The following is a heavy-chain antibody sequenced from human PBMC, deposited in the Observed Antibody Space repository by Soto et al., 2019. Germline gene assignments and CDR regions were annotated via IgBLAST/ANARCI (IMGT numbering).Heavy chain of an antibody. J-gene: IGHJ5*02. CDR3: AREGGTAALHWFDP. V-gene: IGHV4-59*01. Sequence: QVQLQESGPGLVKPSETLSLTCTVSGGSINGYYWTWLRQSPTNGLEWIGYFHFSGSTKYNPSLESRLTISADTSKNQISLTLSSVTAADTAVYYCAREGGTAALHWFDPWGQGTLVTVSS. CDR1: GGSINGYY. CDR2: FHFSGST. D-gene: IGHD6-6*01.